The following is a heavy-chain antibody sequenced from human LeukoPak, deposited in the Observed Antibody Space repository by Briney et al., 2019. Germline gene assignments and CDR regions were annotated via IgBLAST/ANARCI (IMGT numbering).Heavy chain of an antibody. Sequence: GGSLRLSCAASGFTLSSNYMSWVRQAPGKGLEWVSVIFTGGSTYYADSVKGRFTISRDNSKNTLYLQMNSLRAEDTAVYYCAKVGLWSGQAREYWGQGTLVTVSS. D-gene: IGHD3-3*01. CDR1: GFTLSSNY. CDR3: AKVGLWSGQAREY. J-gene: IGHJ4*02. V-gene: IGHV3-53*01. CDR2: IFTGGST.